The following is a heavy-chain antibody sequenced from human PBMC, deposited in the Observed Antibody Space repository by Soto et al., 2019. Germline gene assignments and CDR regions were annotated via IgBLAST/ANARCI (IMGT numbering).Heavy chain of an antibody. Sequence: SETLSLTCFVSGGSISSNNHYWGWLRQPPGKGLEWIGSMSYSRSTYYNPSLKSRVTISVDTSKNQFSLKLTSVTAADTAVYYCASHLRPPSWGGVYFDNLVQGPLVT. CDR1: GGSISSNNHY. V-gene: IGHV4-39*01. CDR3: ASHLRPPSWGGVYFDN. D-gene: IGHD2-2*01. CDR2: MSYSRST. J-gene: IGHJ4*02.